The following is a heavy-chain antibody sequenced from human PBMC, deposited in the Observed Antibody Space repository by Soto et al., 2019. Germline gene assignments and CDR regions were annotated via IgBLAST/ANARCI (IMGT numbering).Heavy chain of an antibody. D-gene: IGHD3-22*01. Sequence: GGSLRLSCAASGFTFDDYGMHWVRQAPGKGLEWVAVISYDGSNKYYADSVKGRFTISRDNSKNTLYLQMNSLRAEDTAVYYCAKNYYDSSGPSGYWGQGTLVTVSS. J-gene: IGHJ4*02. CDR2: ISYDGSNK. CDR1: GFTFDDYG. CDR3: AKNYYDSSGPSGY. V-gene: IGHV3-30*18.